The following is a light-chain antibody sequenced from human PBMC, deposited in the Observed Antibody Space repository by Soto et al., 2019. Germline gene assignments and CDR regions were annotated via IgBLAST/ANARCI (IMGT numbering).Light chain of an antibody. CDR2: GAS. V-gene: IGKV3-20*01. CDR1: QSVSSSY. J-gene: IGKJ1*01. CDR3: QQYGRSPPWT. Sequence: EIVLTQSPGSLSFSPGERATLSCRASQSVSSSYLAWYQQKPGQAPRLLIYGASSRATGLPDRFSGSGSGTDFTLTISRLEPEDFAVYYCQQYGRSPPWTFGQGPK.